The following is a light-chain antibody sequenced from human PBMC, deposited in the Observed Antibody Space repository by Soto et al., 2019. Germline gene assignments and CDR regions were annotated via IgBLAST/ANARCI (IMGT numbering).Light chain of an antibody. V-gene: IGKV1-9*01. J-gene: IGKJ5*01. CDR1: QGISSY. Sequence: DIQLTRSPSFLSASVGDRVTITFLASQGISSYLAWYQQTPGKAPNLLIYAASTLQSGVPSRFSGSGSGTEFTLTISSLQPEDFATYYCQQLNSFPLTFGHGTRLEI. CDR2: AAS. CDR3: QQLNSFPLT.